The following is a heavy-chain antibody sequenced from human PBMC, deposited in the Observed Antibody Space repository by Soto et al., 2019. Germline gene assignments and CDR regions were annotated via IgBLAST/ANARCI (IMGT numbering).Heavy chain of an antibody. CDR3: ARDRVGYSGYALGYYFDY. CDR2: ISAYNGNT. Sequence: SKAPRFTIACRSLRWAQHSKEKGLEWMGWISAYNGNTNYAQKLQGRVTMTTDTSTSTAYMELRSLRSDDTAVYYCARDRVGYSGYALGYYFDYWGQGTLVTVSS. D-gene: IGHD5-12*01. V-gene: IGHV1-18*01. CDR1: RFTIACRS. J-gene: IGHJ4*02.